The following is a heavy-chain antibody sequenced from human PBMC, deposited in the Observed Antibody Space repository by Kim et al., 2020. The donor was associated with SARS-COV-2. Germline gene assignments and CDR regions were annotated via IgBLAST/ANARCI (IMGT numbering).Heavy chain of an antibody. J-gene: IGHJ4*02. CDR1: GYTFTSYG. D-gene: IGHD3-10*01. Sequence: ASVKVSCKASGYTFTSYGISWVRQAPGQGLEWMGWISAYNGNTNYAQKLQGRVTMTTDTSTSTAYMELRSLRSDDTAVYYCARDRRTAQHLLCFRESSDYWGQGTLVTVSS. CDR2: ISAYNGNT. V-gene: IGHV1-18*01. CDR3: ARDRRTAQHLLCFRESSDY.